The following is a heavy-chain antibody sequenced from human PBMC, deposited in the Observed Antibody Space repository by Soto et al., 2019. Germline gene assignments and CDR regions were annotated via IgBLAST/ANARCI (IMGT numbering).Heavy chain of an antibody. J-gene: IGHJ3*02. Sequence: SETLSLTCTVSGGSIRSSSGYWDWIRQPQGKGVGWIGIIYSSGSTSYNPSLKSGVTISVDTSKNQFSLKLSSVTAADTAVYYCARRGGVATNAFDIWGQGTMVT. D-gene: IGHD5-12*01. CDR1: GGSIRSSSGY. CDR3: ARRGGVATNAFDI. V-gene: IGHV4-39*01. CDR2: IYSSGST.